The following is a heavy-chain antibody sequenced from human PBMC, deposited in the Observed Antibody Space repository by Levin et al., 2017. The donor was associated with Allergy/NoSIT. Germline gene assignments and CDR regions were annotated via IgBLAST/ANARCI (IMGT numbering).Heavy chain of an antibody. CDR3: ATGIRGALGDY. CDR1: GVTFSDHW. J-gene: IGHJ4*02. Sequence: GESLKISFAASGVTFSDHWMHWVRHLPGKGLEWVSRISSGGGDTVYADPVKGRFIISRDNAKNTLYLEMNSLRVEDTAVYYCATGIRGALGDYWGQGTLVTVSS. CDR2: ISSGGGDT. D-gene: IGHD3-10*01. V-gene: IGHV3-74*01.